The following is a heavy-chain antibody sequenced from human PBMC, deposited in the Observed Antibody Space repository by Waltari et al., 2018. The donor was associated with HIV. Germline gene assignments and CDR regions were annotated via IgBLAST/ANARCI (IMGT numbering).Heavy chain of an antibody. CDR2: MNANSGNT. CDR1: GYTFINHD. V-gene: IGHV1-8*02. CDR3: ARGSGAGGRDWCDP. J-gene: IGHJ5*02. D-gene: IGHD1-26*01. Sequence: QVQLVQSGAEVKKPGASVKVSCKASGYTFINHDINWMRQASGQGLEWMGWMNANSGNTGPAQKFQGRLTMTRDTAISTAYMELSSLRSDDTAVYYCARGSGAGGRDWCDPWGQGTLVTVSS.